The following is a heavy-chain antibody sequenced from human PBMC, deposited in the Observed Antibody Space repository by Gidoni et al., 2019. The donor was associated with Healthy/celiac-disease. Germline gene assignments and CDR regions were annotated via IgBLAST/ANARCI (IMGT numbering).Heavy chain of an antibody. CDR2: ISSRSSYI. J-gene: IGHJ4*02. CDR1: GFTFSSYS. V-gene: IGHV3-21*01. CDR3: ARGLRLGELSGY. Sequence: EVQLVESGGGLVKPGGSLRLSCAASGFTFSSYSINWVRKAPGKGLEWVSSISSRSSYIYYADSVKGRFTIARDNAKNSLYLQMNSLRAEDTAVYYCARGLRLGELSGYWGQGTLVTVSS. D-gene: IGHD3-16*02.